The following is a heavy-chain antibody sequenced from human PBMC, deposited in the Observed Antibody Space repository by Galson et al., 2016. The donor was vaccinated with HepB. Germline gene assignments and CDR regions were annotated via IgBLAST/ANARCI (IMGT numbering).Heavy chain of an antibody. CDR2: IAWDDDK. Sequence: ALVKPTQTLTLTCTFSGFSLDTGGMCVTWIRQPPGKALEWLALIAWDDDKYYNTSLKTRLSISKDTSKNQVVLTMTNVDPANTATYYCARMRSLRSWFDPWGQGILVTVSS. J-gene: IGHJ5*02. CDR1: GFSLDTGGMC. CDR3: ARMRSLRSWFDP. V-gene: IGHV2-70*01.